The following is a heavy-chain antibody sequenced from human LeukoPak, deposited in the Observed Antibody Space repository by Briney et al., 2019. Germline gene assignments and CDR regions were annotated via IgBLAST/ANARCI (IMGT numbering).Heavy chain of an antibody. Sequence: HPGGSLRLSCAAPGFTFSSYEMNWVRQAPGKGLEWVSYISSSGSTIYYADSVKGRFAISRDNAKNSLYLQMNSLRAEDTAVYYCARGDLAYCGGDCYFSTVIYDYWGQGTLVTVSS. CDR1: GFTFSSYE. D-gene: IGHD2-21*02. V-gene: IGHV3-48*03. J-gene: IGHJ4*02. CDR3: ARGDLAYCGGDCYFSTVIYDY. CDR2: ISSSGSTI.